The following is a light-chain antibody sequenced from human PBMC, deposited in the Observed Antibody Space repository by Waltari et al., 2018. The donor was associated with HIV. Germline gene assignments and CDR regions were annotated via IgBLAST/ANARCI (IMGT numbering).Light chain of an antibody. Sequence: QSVLTQPPSVSAAPGPKVTISCSGSSSNLENNYVSWYQQLPGTAPKLLIYDNTFRPSGIPDRFSGSKSGTSATLGITGLQTGDEADYYCGTWDISLSVVVFGGGTKLTVL. V-gene: IGLV1-51*01. CDR2: DNT. CDR3: GTWDISLSVVV. CDR1: SSNLENNY. J-gene: IGLJ2*01.